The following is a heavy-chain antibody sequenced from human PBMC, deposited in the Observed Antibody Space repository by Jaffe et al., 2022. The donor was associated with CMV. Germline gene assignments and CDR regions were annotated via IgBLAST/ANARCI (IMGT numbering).Heavy chain of an antibody. CDR2: IWYDGSNK. Sequence: QVQLVESGGGVVQPGRSLRLSCAASGFTFSSYGMHWVRQAPGKGLEWVAVIWYDGSNKYYADSVKGRFTISRDNSKNTLYLQMNSLRAEDTAVYYCAREAYDSSGYAPFYYYYGMDVWGQGTTVTVSS. CDR3: AREAYDSSGYAPFYYYYGMDV. CDR1: GFTFSSYG. V-gene: IGHV3-33*01. J-gene: IGHJ6*02. D-gene: IGHD3-22*01.